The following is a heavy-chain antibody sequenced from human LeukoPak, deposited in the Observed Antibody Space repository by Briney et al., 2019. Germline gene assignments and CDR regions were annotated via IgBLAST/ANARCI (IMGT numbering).Heavy chain of an antibody. CDR3: ASGNYYGSGSYYGVGAYFDY. J-gene: IGHJ4*02. D-gene: IGHD3-10*01. CDR2: ISSSGSTI. V-gene: IGHV3-11*01. Sequence: PGGSLRLSCAASGFTLSDYYMSWIRQARGKGLEWVSYISSSGSTIYYADSVEGRFTISRDNAKNSLYLQMNSLRAEDTAVYYCASGNYYGSGSYYGVGAYFDYWGQGTLVTVSS. CDR1: GFTLSDYY.